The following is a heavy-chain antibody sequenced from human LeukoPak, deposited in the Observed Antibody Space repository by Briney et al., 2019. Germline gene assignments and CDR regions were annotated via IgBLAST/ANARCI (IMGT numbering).Heavy chain of an antibody. V-gene: IGHV4-59*08. CDR2: IHYSGIT. Sequence: SETLSLTCTVSGGSISSYYWSWIRQPPGKGLEWIGYIHYSGITNYNPSLRGRVTISVDTSKNQFSLKLSSVTAADTAVYYCARQSSRYYDSSGYGDDAFDIWGQGTMVTVSS. D-gene: IGHD3-22*01. J-gene: IGHJ3*02. CDR3: ARQSSRYYDSSGYGDDAFDI. CDR1: GGSISSYY.